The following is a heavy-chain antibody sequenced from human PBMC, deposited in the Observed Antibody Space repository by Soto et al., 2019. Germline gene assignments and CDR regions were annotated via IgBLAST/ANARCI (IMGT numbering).Heavy chain of an antibody. CDR2: IYNSGST. CDR1: GDSVSSGAYA. V-gene: IGHV4-30-2*01. J-gene: IGHJ5*02. Sequence: SETLSLTCAVSGDSVSSGAYAWSWIRQPSGKALEWIGYIYNSGSTYYNPSLKSRVTISVDRSKNQFSLKLSSVTAADTAVYYCARVPDRWGQGTLVTVSS. CDR3: ARVPDR. D-gene: IGHD2-2*01.